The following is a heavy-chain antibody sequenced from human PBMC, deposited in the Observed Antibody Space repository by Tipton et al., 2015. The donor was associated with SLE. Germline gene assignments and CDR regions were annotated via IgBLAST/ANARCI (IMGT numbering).Heavy chain of an antibody. CDR2: VHNSGSS. J-gene: IGHJ6*02. CDR1: GGSISTYY. D-gene: IGHD4-17*01. V-gene: IGHV4-59*08. CDR3: VRYMTTVTPYNYYGLDV. Sequence: TLSLTCTVSGGSISTYYWSWIRQPPGKGLEWIGYVHNSGSSNYNPSLKSRVTFSVDTSKNQVSLKLTSVTAADTALYYCVRYMTTVTPYNYYGLDVWGQGTTVIVSS.